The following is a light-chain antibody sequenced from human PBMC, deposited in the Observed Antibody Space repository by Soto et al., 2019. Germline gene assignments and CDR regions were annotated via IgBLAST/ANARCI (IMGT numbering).Light chain of an antibody. CDR3: QQYNNWPRT. CDR1: QSVSRN. V-gene: IGKV3-15*01. Sequence: EIVMTQSPATLSVSPGERATLSCRASQSVSRNVAWYQQTRGQAPRLLMFDAYTRATGIPARFSGSGSGTEFTLTISSLQSEDSAIYYCQQYNNWPRTFGQGTKLDIK. J-gene: IGKJ1*01. CDR2: DAY.